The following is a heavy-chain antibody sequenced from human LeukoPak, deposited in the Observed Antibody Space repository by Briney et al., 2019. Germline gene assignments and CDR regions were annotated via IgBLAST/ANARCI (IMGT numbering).Heavy chain of an antibody. CDR1: GGTFSSYA. CDR2: IIPIFGTA. CDR3: ASGAIFGVVISGEYYYYMDV. D-gene: IGHD3-3*01. Sequence: SVKVSCKASGGTFSSYAISWVRQAPGQGLEWMGGIIPIFGTANYAQKFQGRVTITTDESTSTAYMELSSLRSEDTAAYYCASGAIFGVVISGEYYYYMDVWGKGTTSPSP. J-gene: IGHJ6*03. V-gene: IGHV1-69*05.